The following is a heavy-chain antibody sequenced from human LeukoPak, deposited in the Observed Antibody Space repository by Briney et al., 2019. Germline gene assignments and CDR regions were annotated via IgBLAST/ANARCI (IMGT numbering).Heavy chain of an antibody. V-gene: IGHV3-48*02. CDR1: GFTFSGYD. CDR2: ITRSSGTI. Sequence: GGSLRLSCAASGFTFSGYDMNWVRQAPGKGLEWVSFITRSSGTIYYADSVKGRFTVSRDNAESSLCLQMNSLRDEDTAVYSCVRDKLGGAFDVWGHGTMVTVSS. D-gene: IGHD1-7*01. J-gene: IGHJ3*01. CDR3: VRDKLGGAFDV.